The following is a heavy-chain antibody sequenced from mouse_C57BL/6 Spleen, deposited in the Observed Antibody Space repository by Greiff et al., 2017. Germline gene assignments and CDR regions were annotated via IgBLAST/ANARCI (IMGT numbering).Heavy chain of an antibody. CDR1: GYSITSGYY. D-gene: IGHD1-1*02. Sequence: EVKLEASGPGLVKPSQSLSLTCSVTGYSITSGYYWNWIRQFPGNKLEWMGYISYDGSNNYNPSLKNRISFTRDTSKNQFFLKLNSVTTEDTATYYCASNGYLDYWGQGTTLTVSS. V-gene: IGHV3-6*01. J-gene: IGHJ2*01. CDR2: ISYDGSN. CDR3: ASNGYLDY.